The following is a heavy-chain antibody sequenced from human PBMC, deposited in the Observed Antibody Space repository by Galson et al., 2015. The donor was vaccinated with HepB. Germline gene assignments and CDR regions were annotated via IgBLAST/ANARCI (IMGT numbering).Heavy chain of an antibody. CDR2: IFWNDDK. CDR1: GFSVTTGGVG. CDR3: AHRNYYDSSGYTLDY. D-gene: IGHD3-22*01. J-gene: IGHJ4*02. Sequence: PALVKPTQTLTLTCTFSGFSVTTGGVGVGWIRQPPGKALEWLALIFWNDDKFYSPSLKNRLTITKDTSKNQVVLTLSNMDPVDSATYYCAHRNYYDSSGYTLDYWGPGTPVIVSS. V-gene: IGHV2-5*01.